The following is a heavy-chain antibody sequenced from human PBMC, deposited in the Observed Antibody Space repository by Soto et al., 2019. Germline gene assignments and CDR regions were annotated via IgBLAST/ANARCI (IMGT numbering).Heavy chain of an antibody. CDR3: AIGIAAADPFDY. J-gene: IGHJ4*02. V-gene: IGHV1-69*13. CDR2: IIPIFGTA. D-gene: IGHD6-13*01. CDR1: GGTFNSYA. Sequence: GASVKVCCKASGGTFNSYAIRWVRQAPGQGLEWMGGIIPIFGTANYAQKFQGRVTITADESTSTAYMELSSLRSEDTAVYYCAIGIAAADPFDYWGQGTLVTVSS.